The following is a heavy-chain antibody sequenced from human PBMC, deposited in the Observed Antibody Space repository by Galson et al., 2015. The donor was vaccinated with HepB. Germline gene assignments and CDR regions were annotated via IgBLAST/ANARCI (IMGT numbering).Heavy chain of an antibody. Sequence: SVKVSCKASGGTFSSYAISWVRQAPGQGLEWMGGIIPIFGTANYAQKFQGRVTITADESTSTAYMELSSLRSEDTAVYYCARAIVVVPAAQTYNWFDPWGQGTLVTVSS. CDR2: IIPIFGTA. CDR3: ARAIVVVPAAQTYNWFDP. D-gene: IGHD2-2*01. CDR1: GGTFSSYA. J-gene: IGHJ5*02. V-gene: IGHV1-69*13.